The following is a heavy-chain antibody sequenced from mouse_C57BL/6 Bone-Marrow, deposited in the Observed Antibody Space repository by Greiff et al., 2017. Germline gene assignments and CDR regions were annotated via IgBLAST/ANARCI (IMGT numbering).Heavy chain of an antibody. CDR2: IWTGGGT. D-gene: IGHD1-1*01. Sequence: VKLQESGPGLVAPSQSLSITCTVSGFSLTSYALSWVRQPPGKGLEWLGVIWTGGGTNYNSALKSRLSISKDNSKSQVFLKMNSLQTDDTARYYCARTYYYGSSYGVAYWGQGTLVTVSA. CDR3: ARTYYYGSSYGVAY. CDR1: GFSLTSYA. J-gene: IGHJ3*01. V-gene: IGHV2-9-1*01.